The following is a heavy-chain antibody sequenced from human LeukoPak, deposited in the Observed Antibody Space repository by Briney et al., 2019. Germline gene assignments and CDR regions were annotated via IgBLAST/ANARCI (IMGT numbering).Heavy chain of an antibody. CDR3: ARDGRDGYNYLRLDY. CDR1: GFTFRSYA. J-gene: IGHJ4*02. V-gene: IGHV3-21*01. D-gene: IGHD5-24*01. CDR2: ISSSSSYI. Sequence: KSGGSLRLSCAASGFTFRSYAMTWVRQAPGEGLEWVSTISSSSSYIYYADSVKGRFTISRDNAKNSLYLQMNSLRAEDTAVYYCARDGRDGYNYLRLDYWGQGTLVTVSS.